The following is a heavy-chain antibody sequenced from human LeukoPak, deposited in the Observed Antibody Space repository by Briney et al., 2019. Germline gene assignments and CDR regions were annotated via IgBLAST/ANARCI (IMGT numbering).Heavy chain of an antibody. J-gene: IGHJ4*02. CDR2: IRSSGSPI. Sequence: GGALRLSCAASGFTFSGYSMNWVRQAPGKGLEWVSYIRSSGSPIYYADSVKGRFTISRDNAKHSVYLQMNSLRDEDTAVYYCVRDPDALDYWGQGALVTVSS. CDR1: GFTFSGYS. V-gene: IGHV3-48*02. CDR3: VRDPDALDY.